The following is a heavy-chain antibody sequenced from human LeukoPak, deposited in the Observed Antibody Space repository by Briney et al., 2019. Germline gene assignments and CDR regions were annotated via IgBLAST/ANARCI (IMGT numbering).Heavy chain of an antibody. J-gene: IGHJ4*02. CDR3: AKSGQNYYGSV. CDR1: GFTFSSYG. Sequence: GGSLRLSCAASGFTFSSYGMHWVRQAPGKGLEWVALIWYDGSNKYYADSVKGRFTISRDNSKNTLYLQMNSLRAEDTAVYYCAKSGQNYYGSVWGQGTQVTVSS. CDR2: IWYDGSNK. V-gene: IGHV3-30*02. D-gene: IGHD3-10*01.